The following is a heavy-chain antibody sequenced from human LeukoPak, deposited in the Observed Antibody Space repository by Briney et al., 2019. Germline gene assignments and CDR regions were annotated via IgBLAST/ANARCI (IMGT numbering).Heavy chain of an antibody. V-gene: IGHV4-39*01. CDR1: GGSINSHY. CDR3: ARAGSHSSGWYARRSGNWFDP. CDR2: IYYSGST. Sequence: PSETLSLTCTVSGGSINSHYWGWIRQPPGKGLEWIGSIYYSGSTYYNSSLKRRVTISLDTSKNQFSLKLSSVTAADTAVYYCARAGSHSSGWYARRSGNWFDPWGQGTLVTVSS. D-gene: IGHD6-19*01. J-gene: IGHJ5*02.